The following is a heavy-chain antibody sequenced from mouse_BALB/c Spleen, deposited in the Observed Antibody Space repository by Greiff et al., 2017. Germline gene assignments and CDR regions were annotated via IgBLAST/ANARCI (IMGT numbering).Heavy chain of an antibody. J-gene: IGHJ4*01. CDR2: IDPSDSYT. CDR1: GYTFTSYW. Sequence: QVQLQQPGAELVKPGASVKLSCKASGYTFTSYWMHWVKQRPGQGLEWIGEIDPSDSYTNYNQKFKGKATLTVDKSSSTAYMQLSSPTSEDSAVYYCARRGAYWAMDYWGQGTSVTVSS. V-gene: IGHV1-69*02. CDR3: ARRGAYWAMDY.